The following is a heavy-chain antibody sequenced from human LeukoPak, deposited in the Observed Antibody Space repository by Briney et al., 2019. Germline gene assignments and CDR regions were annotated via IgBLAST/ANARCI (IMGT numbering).Heavy chain of an antibody. CDR2: VYYGGST. Sequence: KPSETLSLTCIVSGASISSSGYYWGWIRQPPGKGLEWIGSVYYGGSTYYNPSLKSRVTISEDTSKKQFSLNLSSVTAADTAVYYCARCGVISYYFDYWGQGTLVTVSS. CDR1: GASISSSGYY. J-gene: IGHJ4*02. D-gene: IGHD3-22*01. V-gene: IGHV4-39*01. CDR3: ARCGVISYYFDY.